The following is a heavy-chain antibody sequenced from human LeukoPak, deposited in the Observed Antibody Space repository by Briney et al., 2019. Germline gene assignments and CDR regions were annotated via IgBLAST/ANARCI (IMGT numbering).Heavy chain of an antibody. J-gene: IGHJ3*02. CDR1: GFTFSSYG. Sequence: GGSLRLSCAASGFTFSSYGMHWVRQAPGKGLEWVAFIRYDGSNKYYADSVKGRFTISRDNSKNTLYLQMNSLRAEDTAVYYCARVTVEMATIGAFDIWGQGTMVTVSS. CDR2: IRYDGSNK. D-gene: IGHD5-24*01. CDR3: ARVTVEMATIGAFDI. V-gene: IGHV3-30*02.